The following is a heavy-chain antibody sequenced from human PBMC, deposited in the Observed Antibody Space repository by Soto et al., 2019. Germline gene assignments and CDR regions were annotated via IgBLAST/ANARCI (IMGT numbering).Heavy chain of an antibody. CDR2: IKQDGSEK. CDR1: GFTFSTYW. J-gene: IGHJ4*02. D-gene: IGHD3-10*01. Sequence: EVQLVESGGGLVQPGGSLRLSCAASGFTFSTYWMSWVRQAPGKGLEWVANIKQDGSEKYYVDSVKGRFTISRDNAKTSLYLQMNSLRAEDTAVYYCARGYTLVRGVYAYWGQGTLVTVSS. V-gene: IGHV3-7*01. CDR3: ARGYTLVRGVYAY.